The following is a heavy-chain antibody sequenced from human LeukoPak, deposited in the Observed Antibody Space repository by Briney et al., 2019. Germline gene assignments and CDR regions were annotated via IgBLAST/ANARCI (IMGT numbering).Heavy chain of an antibody. CDR1: GFTFSTYE. CDR2: ISTSGSSR. Sequence: GGSLRLSCAASGFTFSTYEMNWARQAPGKGLEWVSYISTSGSSRFYADSVRGRFTLSRDNVKDSLSLQMNSLRVEDTAVYFCARGWSRDDWGQGTLVTVSS. V-gene: IGHV3-48*03. J-gene: IGHJ4*02. CDR3: ARGWSRDD.